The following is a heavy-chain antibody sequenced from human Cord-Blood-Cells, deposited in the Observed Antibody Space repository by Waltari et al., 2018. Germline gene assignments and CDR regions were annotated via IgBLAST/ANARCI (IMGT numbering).Heavy chain of an antibody. CDR1: GGSISSGGYY. CDR3: ARQTDGADYYDSSGPTDY. D-gene: IGHD3-22*01. CDR2: LYYSGST. V-gene: IGHV4-31*03. J-gene: IGHJ4*02. Sequence: QVQLQESGPGLVKPSQTLSLTCTVSGGSISSGGYYWSWTRPHPGTGLEWSGYLYYSGSTYYNPSLKSRVTISVDTSKNQFSLKLSSVTAADTAVYYCARQTDGADYYDSSGPTDYWGQGTLVTVSS.